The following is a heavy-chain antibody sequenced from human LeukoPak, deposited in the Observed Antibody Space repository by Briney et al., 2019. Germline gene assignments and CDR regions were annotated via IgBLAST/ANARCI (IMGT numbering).Heavy chain of an antibody. J-gene: IGHJ4*02. Sequence: SVKVSCKASGGTFSSYAISWVRQAPGQGLEWMGRIIPILGIANYAQKFQGRVTITADKSTNTAYMELSSLRSEDTAVYYCARAGTADYGGNYFDYWGQGTLVTVSS. V-gene: IGHV1-69*04. CDR1: GGTFSSYA. D-gene: IGHD4-23*01. CDR2: IIPILGIA. CDR3: ARAGTADYGGNYFDY.